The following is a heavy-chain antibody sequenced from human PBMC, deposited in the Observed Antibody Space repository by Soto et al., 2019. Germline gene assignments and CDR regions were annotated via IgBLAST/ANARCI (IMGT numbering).Heavy chain of an antibody. Sequence: ASVKVSCKASGYTFTIYDINWVRQATGQGLEWMGWMNPNSGNTGYAQKFQGRVTMTRNTSISTAYMELSSLRSEDTAVYYCARRGYDILTGYYMGWFDPWGQGTLVTVSS. CDR3: ARRGYDILTGYYMGWFDP. V-gene: IGHV1-8*01. J-gene: IGHJ5*02. D-gene: IGHD3-9*01. CDR1: GYTFTIYD. CDR2: MNPNSGNT.